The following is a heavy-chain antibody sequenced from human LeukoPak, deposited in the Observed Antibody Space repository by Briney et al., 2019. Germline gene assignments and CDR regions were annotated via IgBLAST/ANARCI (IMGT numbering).Heavy chain of an antibody. CDR2: FCYSGST. D-gene: IGHD3-16*01. CDR3: ARGGGVGSTSLDY. J-gene: IGHJ4*02. Sequence: SETLSLTCFVSGGSITSYYWSWIRQPPGKGLEWMGFFCYSGSTYINPSLKSRVTISADTSKNQFSLKVDALTAADTAIYYCARGGGVGSTSLDYWGQGILVTVSS. V-gene: IGHV4-59*01. CDR1: GGSITSYY.